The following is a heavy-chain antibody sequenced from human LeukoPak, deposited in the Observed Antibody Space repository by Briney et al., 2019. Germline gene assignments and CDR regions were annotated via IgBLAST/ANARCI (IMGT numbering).Heavy chain of an antibody. J-gene: IGHJ4*02. CDR3: ARSTPSSITIFGTFDY. CDR2: IIPIFGTA. D-gene: IGHD3-3*01. Sequence: SVKVSCKASGGTFSSYAISWVRQAPGQGLEWMGGIIPIFGTANYAQKFQGRVTITTDESTSTAYMELSSLRSEDTAVYYCARSTPSSITIFGTFDYWGQGTLATVSS. V-gene: IGHV1-69*05. CDR1: GGTFSSYA.